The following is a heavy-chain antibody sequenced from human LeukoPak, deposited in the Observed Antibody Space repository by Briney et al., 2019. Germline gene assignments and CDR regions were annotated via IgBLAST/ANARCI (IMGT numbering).Heavy chain of an antibody. V-gene: IGHV3-33*01. CDR2: IWYDGSNK. D-gene: IGHD4-17*01. J-gene: IGHJ3*02. CDR1: GFTFSSYG. Sequence: PGGSLRLSCAASGFTFSSYGMHWVRQAPGKGLEWVAVIWYDGSNKYYADSVKGRFTISRDNSKNTLYLQMNSLRAEDTAVYYCARGFYGDLSYAFDIWGQGTMVTVSS. CDR3: ARGFYGDLSYAFDI.